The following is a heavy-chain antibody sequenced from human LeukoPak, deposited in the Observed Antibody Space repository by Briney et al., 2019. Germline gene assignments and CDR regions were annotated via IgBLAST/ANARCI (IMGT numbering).Heavy chain of an antibody. Sequence: SQTLSLTCAISGDSVSSNSAAWNWIRQSPSRGLEWLGRTYYRSKWYNDYAVSVKSRITINPDTSKNQFSLQLNSVTPEDTAVYYCAYSSSWYGPNYYYYYMDVWGKGTTVTVSS. CDR1: GDSVSSNSAA. CDR2: TYYRSKWYN. CDR3: AYSSSWYGPNYYYYYMDV. D-gene: IGHD6-13*01. V-gene: IGHV6-1*01. J-gene: IGHJ6*03.